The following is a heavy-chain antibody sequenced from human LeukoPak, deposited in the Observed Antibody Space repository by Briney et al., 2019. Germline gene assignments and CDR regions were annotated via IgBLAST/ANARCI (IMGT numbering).Heavy chain of an antibody. V-gene: IGHV4-4*02. CDR2: IYHSGST. D-gene: IGHD2-8*02. CDR1: GGSISSSNW. CDR3: AREFLTVMYGVAGNFDY. J-gene: IGHJ4*02. Sequence: QPSETLSLTCAVSGGSISSSNWWSWVRQPPGKGLEWIGEIYHSGSTNYNPSLKSRVTISVDKSKNQFSLKLSSVTAADTAVYYCAREFLTVMYGVAGNFDYWGQGTLVTVSS.